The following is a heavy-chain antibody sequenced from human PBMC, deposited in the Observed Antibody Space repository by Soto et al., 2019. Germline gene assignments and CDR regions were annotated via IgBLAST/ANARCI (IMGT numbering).Heavy chain of an antibody. CDR2: IIPIFGTA. CDR1: AGTFISYA. CDR3: ASAGSGWHHQHRLGYYYGMDV. J-gene: IGHJ6*02. Sequence: SVKISCKASAGTFISYAISWVRQAPGQGLEWMGGIIPIFGTANYAQKFQGRVTMTTDTSTSTAYMELRSLRSDDTAVYYCASAGSGWHHQHRLGYYYGMDVWGQGTTVTVSS. V-gene: IGHV1-69*05. D-gene: IGHD6-19*01.